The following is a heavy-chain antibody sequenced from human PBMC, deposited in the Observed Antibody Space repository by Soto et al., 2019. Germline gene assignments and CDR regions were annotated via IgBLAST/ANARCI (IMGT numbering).Heavy chain of an antibody. Sequence: QLQLHMSGSGLFKPSQTLSLTCTVSGASIAYGAYSWSWIRQTPGKGLEWIGYINHLETTFYNPSFESRLTLSIDRTMHQCSLTLKSMTDADRAVYFCARGGGFDSLDYSGQGILVTVSS. CDR1: GASIAYGAYS. D-gene: IGHD3-10*01. J-gene: IGHJ4*02. V-gene: IGHV4-30-2*01. CDR2: INHLETT. CDR3: ARGGGFDSLDY.